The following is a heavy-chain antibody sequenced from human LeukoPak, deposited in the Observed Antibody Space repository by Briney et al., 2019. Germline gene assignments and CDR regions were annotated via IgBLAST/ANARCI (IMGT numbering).Heavy chain of an antibody. CDR1: GGPFSSYP. Sequence: SVKVSCKASGGPFSSYPISWVRQAPGQGLEWMGGIIPIFATANYAQKFQGRVTITADKSTSTAYMELSSLRSEDTAVYYCARADCSGGSCYHVGDAFDIWGQGTMVTVSS. CDR2: IIPIFATA. CDR3: ARADCSGGSCYHVGDAFDI. D-gene: IGHD2-15*01. J-gene: IGHJ3*02. V-gene: IGHV1-69*06.